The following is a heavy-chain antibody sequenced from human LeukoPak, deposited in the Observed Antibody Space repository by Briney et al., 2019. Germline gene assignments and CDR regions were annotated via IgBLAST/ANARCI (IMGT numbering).Heavy chain of an antibody. J-gene: IGHJ4*02. CDR2: ISLSSSSI. CDR3: ARDRDWNFDY. Sequence: GGSLRLSCAASGFTFSHYGMHWVRQAPGKGLEWVSYISLSSSSIYYADSLKGRFTISRDDAKNSLYLQMNSLRADDTAVYYCARDRDWNFDYWGQGTLVTVSS. D-gene: IGHD3/OR15-3a*01. V-gene: IGHV3-48*04. CDR1: GFTFSHYG.